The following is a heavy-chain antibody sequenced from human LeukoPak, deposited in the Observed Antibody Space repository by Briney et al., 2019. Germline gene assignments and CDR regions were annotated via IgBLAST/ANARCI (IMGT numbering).Heavy chain of an antibody. D-gene: IGHD3-3*01. V-gene: IGHV1-2*02. CDR1: GYTFTGYY. CDR3: ARVAYYDFVYYGMDV. J-gene: IGHJ6*02. Sequence: ASVTVSCKASGYTFTGYYMHWVRQAPGQGLEWMGWINPNSGGTNYAQKFEGRVTMTRDTSISTAYMELSWLTSDDTAVYYCARVAYYDFVYYGMDVWGQGTTVIVSS. CDR2: INPNSGGT.